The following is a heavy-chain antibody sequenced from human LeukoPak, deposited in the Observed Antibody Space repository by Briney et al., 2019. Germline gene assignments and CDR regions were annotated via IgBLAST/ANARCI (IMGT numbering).Heavy chain of an antibody. CDR3: ARLIPRSSFDY. D-gene: IGHD2-2*01. V-gene: IGHV4-59*08. Sequence: SETLSLTCTVSGGSISSYYWSWIRQPPGKGLEWIGYIYYSGSTNYNPSLKSRVTISVDTSKNQFSLKLSSVIAADTAVYYCARLIPRSSFDYWGQGTLVTVSS. CDR1: GGSISSYY. CDR2: IYYSGST. J-gene: IGHJ4*02.